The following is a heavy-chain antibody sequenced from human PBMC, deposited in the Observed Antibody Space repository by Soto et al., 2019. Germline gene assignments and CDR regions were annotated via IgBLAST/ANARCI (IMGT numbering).Heavy chain of an antibody. V-gene: IGHV3-64*01. J-gene: IGHJ6*02. Sequence: LRLSCAASGFTVSSYAMHWGRQAPGKGLEYVSAISSNGGSTYYANSVKGRFTISRDNSKNTLYLQMGSLRAEDMAVYYCARAQIPTNYYYYYGMDVWGQGTTVTVSS. CDR3: ARAQIPTNYYYYYGMDV. CDR2: ISSNGGST. CDR1: GFTVSSYA. D-gene: IGHD5-12*01.